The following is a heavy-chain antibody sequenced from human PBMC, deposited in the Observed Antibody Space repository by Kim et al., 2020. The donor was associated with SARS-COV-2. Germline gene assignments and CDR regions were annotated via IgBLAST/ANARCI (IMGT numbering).Heavy chain of an antibody. CDR2: IIPIFGTA. J-gene: IGHJ6*02. CDR1: GGTFSSYA. CDR3: ARGGFSGLTGWVAWPPPDIMCYYGMDV. D-gene: IGHD3-9*01. V-gene: IGHV1-69*13. Sequence: SVKVSCKASGGTFSSYAISWVRQAPGQGLEWMGGIIPIFGTANYAQKFQGRVTITADESTSTAYMELSSLRSEDTAVYYCARGGFSGLTGWVAWPPPDIMCYYGMDVWGQGTTVTVSS.